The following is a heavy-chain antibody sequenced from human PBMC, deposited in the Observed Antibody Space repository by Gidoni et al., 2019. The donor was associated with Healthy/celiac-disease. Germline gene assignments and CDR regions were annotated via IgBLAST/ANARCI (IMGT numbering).Heavy chain of an antibody. CDR2: ISSNEGST. D-gene: IGHD1-26*01. CDR3: VKSEWELLLSDFDY. V-gene: IGHV3-64D*06. J-gene: IGHJ4*02. CDR1: GFPFSSYA. Sequence: EVQLVASGGGLVQPGGSLRLSCSASGFPFSSYAMHWARQAPGKGLEYVSAISSNEGSTYFADSVKGRFTISRDNSKNTLYLQMSSLRAEDTAVYYCVKSEWELLLSDFDYWGQGTLVTVSS.